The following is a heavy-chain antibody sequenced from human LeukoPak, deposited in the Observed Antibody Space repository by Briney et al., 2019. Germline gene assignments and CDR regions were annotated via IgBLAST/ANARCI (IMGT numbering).Heavy chain of an antibody. CDR1: GFTFSSYA. J-gene: IGHJ4*02. CDR2: ISGSGGST. V-gene: IGHV3-23*01. D-gene: IGHD3-22*01. CDR3: AKAPSDYYDSSGYSDY. Sequence: HTGGSLRLSCAASGFTFSSYAMSWVRQAPGKGLEWVSAISGSGGSTYYADSVKGRFTISRDNSKNTLYLQMDSLRAEDTAVYCCAKAPSDYYDSSGYSDYWGQGTLVTVSS.